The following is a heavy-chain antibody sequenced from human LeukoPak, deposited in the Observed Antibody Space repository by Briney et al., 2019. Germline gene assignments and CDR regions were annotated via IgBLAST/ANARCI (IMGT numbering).Heavy chain of an antibody. J-gene: IGHJ4*02. D-gene: IGHD1/OR15-1a*01. CDR3: ARDLTWNTADY. CDR1: GFSFTSLW. V-gene: IGHV3-74*01. CDR2: SNIDGTTT. Sequence: PGGSLRLSCVASGFSFTSLWMRWCRQAPGKGLVWVSRSNIDGTTTGYSDSVRGRFTISGYNAKSTLYLQMNGLRAEDNAVYYCARDLTWNTADYWGQGTLVTVSS.